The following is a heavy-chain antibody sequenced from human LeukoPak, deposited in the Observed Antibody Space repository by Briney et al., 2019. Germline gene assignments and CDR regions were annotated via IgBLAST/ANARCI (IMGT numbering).Heavy chain of an antibody. CDR3: ARTITQRFLECLFGY. Sequence: PGGSLRLSCAASGFTFSSYAMHWVRQAPGKGLEGVAVISYDGSNKYYADSVKGRFTISRDNSKNTLYLQMNSLRAEDTAVYYCARTITQRFLECLFGYWGQGTLVTVSS. V-gene: IGHV3-30*01. J-gene: IGHJ4*02. CDR2: ISYDGSNK. CDR1: GFTFSSYA. D-gene: IGHD3-3*01.